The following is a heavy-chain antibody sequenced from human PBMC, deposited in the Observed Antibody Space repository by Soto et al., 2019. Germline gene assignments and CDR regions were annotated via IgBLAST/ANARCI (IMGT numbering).Heavy chain of an antibody. CDR1: GYTFTSYA. V-gene: IGHV1-3*01. D-gene: IGHD5-18*01. CDR3: ARVDTAMDWGYYYYGMDV. Sequence: ASVKVSCKASGYTFTSYAMHWVRQAPGQRLEWMGWINAGNGNTKYSQKFQGRVTITRDTSASTAYMELSGLRSEDTAVYYCARVDTAMDWGYYYYGMDVWGQGTTVTVSS. J-gene: IGHJ6*02. CDR2: INAGNGNT.